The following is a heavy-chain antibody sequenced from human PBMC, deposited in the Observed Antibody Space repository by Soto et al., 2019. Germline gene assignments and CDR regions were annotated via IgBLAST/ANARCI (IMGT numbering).Heavy chain of an antibody. CDR3: ARGHDYYYGMDV. J-gene: IGHJ6*02. CDR1: GCSISRSSYY. V-gene: IGHV4-39*01. Sequence: SETLSVTWNLSGCSISRSSYYWVWIRQPQWNGXEWLGSLCYSGIIYYNPSVKSRVTISVETSKNQFSLKLSSVTAEDTAVYYCARGHDYYYGMDVWGQGTTVTVSS. CDR2: LCYSGII.